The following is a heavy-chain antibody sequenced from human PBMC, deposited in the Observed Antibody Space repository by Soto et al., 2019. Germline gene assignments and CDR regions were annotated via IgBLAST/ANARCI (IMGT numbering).Heavy chain of an antibody. Sequence: QVQLVESGGGVVQPGRSLRLSCAASGFSFSSYGMYWVRQAPGKGLEWVAVISYDGTKKYYGDSVKGRFTISRDNYKNTLYLQMDSVRVEDTALFFCAKDISQQTFCGDDCQKGMDVWCPGNTVT. J-gene: IGHJ6*02. D-gene: IGHD2-21*02. V-gene: IGHV3-30*18. CDR1: GFSFSSYG. CDR3: AKDISQQTFCGDDCQKGMDV. CDR2: ISYDGTKK.